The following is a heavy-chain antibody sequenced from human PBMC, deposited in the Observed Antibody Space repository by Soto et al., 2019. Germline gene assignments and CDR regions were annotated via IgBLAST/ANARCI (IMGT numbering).Heavy chain of an antibody. CDR1: GDSISSNNNY. J-gene: IGHJ5*02. D-gene: IGHD5-18*01. V-gene: IGHV4-30-4*01. CDR2: ISYSGTT. CDR3: ARGRGYSYGLDP. Sequence: SETLSLTCTVSGDSISSNNNYWSWIRQPPGEGLEWIGFISYSGTTSYSQSLKNRVAISLDTSKKQLSLSLSSVTAADTAVYYCARGRGYSYGLDPWGQGTLVTVS.